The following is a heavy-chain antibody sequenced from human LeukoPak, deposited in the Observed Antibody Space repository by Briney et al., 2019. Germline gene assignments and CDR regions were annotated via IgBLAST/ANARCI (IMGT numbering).Heavy chain of an antibody. CDR1: GGSISTNY. D-gene: IGHD1-26*01. V-gene: IGHV4-59*08. Sequence: SETLSLTCTVSGGSISTNYWSCIRHPPGKRLEWIGYIYYSGTTNYNTSLKTRVTISVDTSKNQFSPKVSSVTAADTAVYYCTRGSGSYDYWGQGTLVTVSS. CDR2: IYYSGTT. J-gene: IGHJ4*02. CDR3: TRGSGSYDY.